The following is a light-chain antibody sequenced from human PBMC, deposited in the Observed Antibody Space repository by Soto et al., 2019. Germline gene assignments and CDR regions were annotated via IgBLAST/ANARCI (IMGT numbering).Light chain of an antibody. V-gene: IGKV1-5*01. J-gene: IGKJ2*01. CDR3: QKYNSYSSFT. CDR1: QSISSW. Sequence: DIQMTQSPSTLSASVGDRVTITCRASQSISSWLAWYQQKPGKAPKVLIYDASSLESGVPSRFSGSGSGTEFTLTISSLQPDDCATYYCQKYNSYSSFTFGQGTKVDIK. CDR2: DAS.